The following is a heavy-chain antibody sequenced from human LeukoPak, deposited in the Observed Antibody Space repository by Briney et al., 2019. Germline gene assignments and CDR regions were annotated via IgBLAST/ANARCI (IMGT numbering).Heavy chain of an antibody. CDR3: ARVDDYYGSGSYPDY. Sequence: ASVKVSCTASGYTFTGYYMHWVRQAPGQELEWMGWINPNSGGTNYAQKFQGRVTMTRDTSISTAYMELSRLRSDDTAVYYCARVDDYYGSGSYPDYWGQGTLVTVSS. V-gene: IGHV1-2*02. CDR2: INPNSGGT. CDR1: GYTFTGYY. J-gene: IGHJ4*02. D-gene: IGHD3-10*01.